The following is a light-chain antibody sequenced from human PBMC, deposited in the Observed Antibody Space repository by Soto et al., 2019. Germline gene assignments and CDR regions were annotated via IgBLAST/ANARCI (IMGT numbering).Light chain of an antibody. Sequence: EIVLTQSPGTLSLSAGERATLSCRASQSVGSIYLAWYQQKPGQAPTVLIYGASSRATGIPGRFSGSGSGTDFTLTISRLEPEDFAVYYCQNYDTSPTFGQGTKVEI. J-gene: IGKJ1*01. CDR1: QSVGSIY. CDR3: QNYDTSPT. CDR2: GAS. V-gene: IGKV3-20*01.